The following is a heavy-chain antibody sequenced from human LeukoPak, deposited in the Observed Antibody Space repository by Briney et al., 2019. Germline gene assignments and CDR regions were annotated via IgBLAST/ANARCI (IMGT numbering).Heavy chain of an antibody. V-gene: IGHV3-48*03. CDR3: ARGATRTNWFDP. CDR1: GLTFSNSD. D-gene: IGHD1/OR15-1a*01. Sequence: GGSLRLSCVGSGLTFSNSDMTWVRQAPGKGLEWLSYISASGTVVYYADSVKGRFTISRDNADNSLHLNLNFLRAEDTAVYFCARGATRTNWFDPWGQGTLVTVSS. CDR2: ISASGTVV. J-gene: IGHJ5*02.